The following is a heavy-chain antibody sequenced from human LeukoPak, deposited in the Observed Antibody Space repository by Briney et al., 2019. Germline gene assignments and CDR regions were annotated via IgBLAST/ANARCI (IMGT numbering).Heavy chain of an antibody. CDR1: GYTFTSYG. D-gene: IGHD6-13*01. CDR2: ISAYNGNT. Sequence: ASVKVSCKASGYTFTSYGISWVRQAPGQGLEWMGWISAYNGNTNYAQKLQGRVTMTTDTSTSTAYMELRSLRSDDTAVYYCAREHSSSWGNSGHRGWFDPWGQGTLVTVSS. CDR3: AREHSSSWGNSGHRGWFDP. J-gene: IGHJ5*02. V-gene: IGHV1-18*01.